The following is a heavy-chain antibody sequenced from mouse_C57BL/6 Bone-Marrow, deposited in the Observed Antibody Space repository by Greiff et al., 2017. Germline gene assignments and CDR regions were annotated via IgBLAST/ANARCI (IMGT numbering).Heavy chain of an antibody. CDR3: ARESPLLGDSPFAY. CDR1: GFTFSSYA. J-gene: IGHJ3*01. V-gene: IGHV5-4*01. CDR2: ISDGGSYT. Sequence: EVHLVESGGGLVKPGGSLKLSCAASGFTFSSYAMSWVRQTPEKRLEWVATISDGGSYTYYPDNVKGRFTISRDNAKNNLYLQMSHLKSEDTAMYYCARESPLLGDSPFAYWGQGTLVTVSA. D-gene: IGHD3-3*01.